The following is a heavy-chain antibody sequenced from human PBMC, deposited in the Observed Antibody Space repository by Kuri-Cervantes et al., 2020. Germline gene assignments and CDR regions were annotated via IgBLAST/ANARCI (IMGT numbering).Heavy chain of an antibody. CDR2: IRSKAYSYAT. V-gene: IGHV3-73*01. CDR1: GFTFSDSA. D-gene: IGHD6-13*01. CDR3: TRGIRSWYDDAFDI. Sequence: GESLKISCAASGFTFSDSAMHWVRQASGKGLEWVGRIRSKAYSYATAYAASVKGRFTISRDDSKNTAYLQMNSLKTEDTAVYYCTRGIRSWYDDAFDIWGQGTMVTVSS. J-gene: IGHJ3*02.